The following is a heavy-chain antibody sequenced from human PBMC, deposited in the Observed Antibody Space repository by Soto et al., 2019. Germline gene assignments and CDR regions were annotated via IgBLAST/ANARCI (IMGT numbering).Heavy chain of an antibody. CDR3: ARGYYDILTGSVFDY. V-gene: IGHV5-10-1*01. CDR2: IDPSDSYT. Sequence: HGESVKISCKGAGYSFTSYCISWVLQMPWKGLEWMGRIDPSDSYTNYSPSFQGHVTISADKSISTAYLQWSSLRASDTAMYYCARGYYDILTGSVFDYWGQATLVTVSS. J-gene: IGHJ4*02. CDR1: GYSFTSYC. D-gene: IGHD3-9*01.